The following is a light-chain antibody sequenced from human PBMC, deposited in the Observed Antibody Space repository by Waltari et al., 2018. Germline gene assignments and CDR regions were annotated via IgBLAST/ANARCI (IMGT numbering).Light chain of an antibody. CDR1: QSVGRT. CDR2: GAS. V-gene: IGKV3-20*01. J-gene: IGKJ1*01. Sequence: IVLTQSPGTLSLSPGERATLSCRPSQSVGRTLAWYQKRPGQAPRLLIYGASTRATAIPDRFSGSGSGTDFSLTISSLEAEDVAVYYCQHYVRLPVTFGQGTTVEIK. CDR3: QHYVRLPVT.